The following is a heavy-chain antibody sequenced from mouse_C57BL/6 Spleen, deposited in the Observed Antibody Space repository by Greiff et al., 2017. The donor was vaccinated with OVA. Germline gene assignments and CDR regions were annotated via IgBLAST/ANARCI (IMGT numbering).Heavy chain of an antibody. V-gene: IGHV1-76*01. CDR1: GYTFTDYY. CDR2: IYPGSGNT. J-gene: IGHJ4*01. D-gene: IGHD3-2*02. Sequence: QVQLQQSGAELVRPGASVKLSCKASGYTFTDYYIHWVKQRPGQGLEWIARIYPGSGNTYYNEKFKGKATLTAEKSSSTAYMQLSSLTSEDSAVXFCASGSSGSHYAMDYWGQGTSVTVSS. CDR3: ASGSSGSHYAMDY.